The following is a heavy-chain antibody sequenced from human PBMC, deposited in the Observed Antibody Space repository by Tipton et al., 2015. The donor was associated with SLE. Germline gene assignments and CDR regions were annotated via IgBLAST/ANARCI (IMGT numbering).Heavy chain of an antibody. CDR3: ERAVAPYTILDVAMDV. J-gene: IGHJ6*03. V-gene: IGHV4-39*01. CDR2: IYYSGGP. D-gene: IGHD3-3*01. Sequence: LSCTVSGASISSLSDYCGRIRQPPGKGLEWIESIYYSGGPYYNPSIKSRVTISVDTSKNQFSLKLSSVTAADTAVYYCERAVAPYTILDVAMDVWGKVTTVTVSS. CDR1: GASISSLSDY.